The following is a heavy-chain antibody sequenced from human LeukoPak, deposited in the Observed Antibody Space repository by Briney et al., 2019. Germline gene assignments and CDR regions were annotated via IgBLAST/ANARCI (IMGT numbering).Heavy chain of an antibody. Sequence: ASVKDSCKASGGTFSSYSFSWVRQAPGQGLEWMGRIIPILGKANYAQKFQGRVTITADKSTSTAYMELSSLRSEDTAVYYCARDRASKWELLPHAIDYWGQGTLVTVSS. D-gene: IGHD1-26*01. CDR2: IIPILGKA. J-gene: IGHJ4*02. V-gene: IGHV1-69*04. CDR1: GGTFSSYS. CDR3: ARDRASKWELLPHAIDY.